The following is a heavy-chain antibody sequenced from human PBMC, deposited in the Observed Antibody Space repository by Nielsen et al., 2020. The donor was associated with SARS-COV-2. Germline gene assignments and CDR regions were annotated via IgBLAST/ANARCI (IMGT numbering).Heavy chain of an antibody. CDR2: INAGYGNT. CDR3: AREGSSWSFDY. V-gene: IGHV1-3*01. Sequence: ASVKVSCKASGYTFSNYAMHWVRQAPGQRLELMGWINAGYGNTKYSQKFQGRVTITRDTSASTAYLELSSQRSEDTAVNFCAREGSSWSFDYWGQGTLVTVSS. J-gene: IGHJ4*02. D-gene: IGHD6-13*01. CDR1: GYTFSNYA.